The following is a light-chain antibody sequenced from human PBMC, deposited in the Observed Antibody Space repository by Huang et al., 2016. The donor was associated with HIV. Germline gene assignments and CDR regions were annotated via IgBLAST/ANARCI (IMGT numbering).Light chain of an antibody. J-gene: IGKJ5*01. V-gene: IGKV1-12*01. CDR1: QDIRSW. CDR3: QQANMYPRS. CDR2: STS. Sequence: IQLTQSPSSVSASEGDTVRITCRASQDIRSWLAWYQQKPREAPTLLIHSTSILQSGVPSRFNGSGSGTDFFLTINSLRPDDFATYYCQQANMYPRSFGQGTRLDIK.